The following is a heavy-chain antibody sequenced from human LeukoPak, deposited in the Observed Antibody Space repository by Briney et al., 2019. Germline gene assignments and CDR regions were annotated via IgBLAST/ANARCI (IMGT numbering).Heavy chain of an antibody. CDR3: AKDLNWGGR. Sequence: GGSLRLSCAASGFTFSTSAMTWVRQAPGKGLEWVSGISGSGVTDYADSVKGRFTISRDNSKNTLYLQMNSLRAEDTAVYYCAKDLNWGGRWGQGTLVTVSS. J-gene: IGHJ4*02. CDR2: ISGSGVT. D-gene: IGHD7-27*01. V-gene: IGHV3-23*01. CDR1: GFTFSTSA.